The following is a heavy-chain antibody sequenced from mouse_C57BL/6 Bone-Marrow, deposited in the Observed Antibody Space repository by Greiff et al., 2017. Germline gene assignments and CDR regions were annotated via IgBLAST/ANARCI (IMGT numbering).Heavy chain of an antibody. V-gene: IGHV2-5*01. D-gene: IGHD2-1*01. Sequence: VQGVESGPGLVQPSQSLSITCTVSGFSLTCYGVHWVSQSPGKGLEWLGVIWRSGSTDYNEAFMSRLSITKDNSKSQVFFKMSSLPADDTAIYYCAKNRAYGNFYFDYWGQGTTLTVSS. CDR2: IWRSGST. CDR3: AKNRAYGNFYFDY. CDR1: GFSLTCYG. J-gene: IGHJ2*01.